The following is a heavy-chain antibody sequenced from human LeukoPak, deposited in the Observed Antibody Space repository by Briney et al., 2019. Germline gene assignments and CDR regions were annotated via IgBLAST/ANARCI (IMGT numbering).Heavy chain of an antibody. J-gene: IGHJ1*01. CDR1: GFTFSSYW. CDR2: INHNGNVN. CDR3: AKGGYYDSSGYPEYFQH. V-gene: IGHV3-7*03. D-gene: IGHD3-22*01. Sequence: PGGSLRLSCAASGFTFSSYWMNWARQAPGKGLEWVASINHNGNVNYYVDSVKGRFTISRDNAKNSLYLQMNSLRAEDTALYYCAKGGYYDSSGYPEYFQHWGQGTLVTVSS.